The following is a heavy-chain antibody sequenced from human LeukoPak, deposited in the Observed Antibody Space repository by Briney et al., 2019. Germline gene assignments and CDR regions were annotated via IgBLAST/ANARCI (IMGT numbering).Heavy chain of an antibody. CDR2: INPSGGST. Sequence: ASVKVSCKASGYTFTSYYMHWVRQAPGQGLEWMGIINPSGGSTSYAQKFQGRVTMTRDTSTSTVYMELSGLRSEDTAVYYCARDWFHRFLYSSSWTYYYYGMDVWGQGTTVTVSS. CDR3: ARDWFHRFLYSSSWTYYYYGMDV. J-gene: IGHJ6*02. CDR1: GYTFTSYY. D-gene: IGHD6-13*01. V-gene: IGHV1-46*01.